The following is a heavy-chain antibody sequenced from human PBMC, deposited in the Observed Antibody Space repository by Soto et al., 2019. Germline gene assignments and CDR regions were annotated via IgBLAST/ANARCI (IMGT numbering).Heavy chain of an antibody. Sequence: EVQLVESGGGLVQPGGSLRLSCAASGFTFSSYSMNWVRQAPGKGLEWVSYISSSSSTIYYADSVKGRFTISRDNAKNSLYLQMNSLIDEDTAVYYCARVDYVSYLGGMDVWGQGTTVTVSS. V-gene: IGHV3-48*02. CDR1: GFTFSSYS. CDR3: ARVDYVSYLGGMDV. D-gene: IGHD4-17*01. J-gene: IGHJ6*02. CDR2: ISSSSSTI.